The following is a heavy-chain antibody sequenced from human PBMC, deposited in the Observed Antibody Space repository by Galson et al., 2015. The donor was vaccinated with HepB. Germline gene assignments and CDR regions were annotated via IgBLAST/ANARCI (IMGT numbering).Heavy chain of an antibody. CDR2: IKSKTDGGTT. D-gene: IGHD3-10*02. J-gene: IGHJ4*02. CDR1: GFTFSNAW. CDR3: TTALYVFWGFFDY. Sequence: SLRLSCAASGFTFSNAWMNWVRQAPGKGLEWVGRIKSKTDGGTTDYAAPVKGRFTISRDDSKNTLYLQMNSLKTEDTAVYYCTTALYVFWGFFDYWGQGTLVTVSS. V-gene: IGHV3-15*07.